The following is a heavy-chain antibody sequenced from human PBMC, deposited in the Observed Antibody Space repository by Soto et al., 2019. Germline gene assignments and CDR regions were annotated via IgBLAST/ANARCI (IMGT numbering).Heavy chain of an antibody. CDR1: GYSFTGYS. D-gene: IGHD2-15*01. Sequence: ASVKVYGKTSGYSFTGYSVHWVRQAPVHGPEWMGWINPKNGGTKYAQKFQGRVTMTRETSISKAYMEVSSVTSDDTAVYYCGSPRSGPSPDVGSWAHGTVVNVSS. CDR2: INPKNGGT. J-gene: IGHJ5*01. V-gene: IGHV1-2*02. CDR3: GSPRSGPSPDVGS.